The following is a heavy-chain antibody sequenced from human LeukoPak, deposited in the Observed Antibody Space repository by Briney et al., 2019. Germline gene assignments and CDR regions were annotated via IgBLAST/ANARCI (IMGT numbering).Heavy chain of an antibody. CDR2: LYSDGNT. CDR3: ARGVEPLAANTLAY. J-gene: IGHJ4*02. CDR1: GFTVITND. D-gene: IGHD1-14*01. V-gene: IGHV3-53*01. Sequence: GGTLRLSCAASGFTVITNDMTWVRQAPGKGLEWVSVLYSDGNTKYEDSVQGQFTISRDNSKNTLYLEMNSLSPDVTAVYYCARGVEPLAANTLAYWGQGTLVTVSS.